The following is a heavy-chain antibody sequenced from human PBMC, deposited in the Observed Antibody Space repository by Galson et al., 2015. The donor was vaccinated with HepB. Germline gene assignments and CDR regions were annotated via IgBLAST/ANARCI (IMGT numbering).Heavy chain of an antibody. CDR3: ARLRSYQPRLSGRLDA. J-gene: IGHJ5*02. V-gene: IGHV4-59*01. CDR1: GSISSYS. Sequence: GSISSYSWTWIRQPPGKRLEWIGYIYNSGNTNYSPSLKSRVTISVDTSKNQFSLKLSSVRAADSAVYYCARLRSYQPRLSGRLDAWGQGFLVTVSS. D-gene: IGHD1-14*01. CDR2: IYNSGNT.